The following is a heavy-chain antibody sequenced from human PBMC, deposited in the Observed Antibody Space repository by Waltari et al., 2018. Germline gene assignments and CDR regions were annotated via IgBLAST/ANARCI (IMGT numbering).Heavy chain of an antibody. J-gene: IGHJ3*02. CDR2: IYYSGST. V-gene: IGHV4-39*01. CDR1: GGSISSSRYY. D-gene: IGHD6-13*01. Sequence: QLQLQESGPGLVKPSETLSLTCTVSGGSISSSRYYWGWIRQPPGKGLEWIGSIYYSGSTYYNPSLKSRVTISVDTSKNQFSLKLSSVTAADTAVYYCASLGYPDAFDIWGQGTMVTVSS. CDR3: ASLGYPDAFDI.